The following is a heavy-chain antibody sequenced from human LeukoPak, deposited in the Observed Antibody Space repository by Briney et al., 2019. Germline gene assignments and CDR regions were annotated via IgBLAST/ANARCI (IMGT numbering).Heavy chain of an antibody. CDR1: GYSFTSYW. CDR3: ARLHSSGWYSAHGWFDP. D-gene: IGHD6-19*01. CDR2: IYPGDSDT. V-gene: IGHV5-51*01. Sequence: GESLKISCKGSGYSFTSYWIGWVRQMPGKGLEWMGIIYPGDSDTRYSPSFQGQVTISADKSISTAYLQWSSLKASDTAMYYCARLHSSGWYSAHGWFDPWGQGTLVTVSS. J-gene: IGHJ5*02.